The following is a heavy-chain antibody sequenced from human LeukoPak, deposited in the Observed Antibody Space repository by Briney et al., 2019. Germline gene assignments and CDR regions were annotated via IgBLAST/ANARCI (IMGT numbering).Heavy chain of an antibody. V-gene: IGHV3-66*01. Sequence: PGGSLRLSCAASGFTVNSNYMTWVRQAPGKGLGWVSVIYGDGRTVYEDSVKGRFTLSKGDSKNTVYLQMNFLRAEDTAVYFCARWFYNILTGSPSFDYWGQGVLVTVSS. CDR2: IYGDGRT. CDR1: GFTVNSNY. J-gene: IGHJ4*02. D-gene: IGHD3-9*01. CDR3: ARWFYNILTGSPSFDY.